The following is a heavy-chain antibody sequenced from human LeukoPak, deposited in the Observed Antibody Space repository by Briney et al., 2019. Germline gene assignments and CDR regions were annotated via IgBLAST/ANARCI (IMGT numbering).Heavy chain of an antibody. CDR3: ARGIFYGGRNQYIWLDL. CDR1: GGSISSCY. CDR2: IYTSGST. D-gene: IGHD4-23*01. Sequence: SETLSLTCTVSGGSISSCYWSWIRQPPGKGLEWIGYIYTSGSTNYNPSLKSRVTISVDTSKNQFSLKLSSVTAADTAVYYCARGIFYGGRNQYIWLDLWGQGTLVTVSS. J-gene: IGHJ5*02. V-gene: IGHV4-4*09.